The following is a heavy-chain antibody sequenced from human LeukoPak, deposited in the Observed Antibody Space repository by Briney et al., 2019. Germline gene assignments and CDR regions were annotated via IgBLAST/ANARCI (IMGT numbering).Heavy chain of an antibody. V-gene: IGHV1-69-2*01. CDR2: VDPEDGET. D-gene: IGHD2-2*01. CDR3: ATVYCSSTSCYTRRFDY. Sequence: GATVKISCKASGYTFTDYYMHWVQQAPGKGLEWMGRVDPEDGETIYAEKFQGRVTITADTSTDTAYMELSSLRSEDTAVYYCATVYCSSTSCYTRRFDYWGQGTLVTVSS. J-gene: IGHJ4*02. CDR1: GYTFTDYY.